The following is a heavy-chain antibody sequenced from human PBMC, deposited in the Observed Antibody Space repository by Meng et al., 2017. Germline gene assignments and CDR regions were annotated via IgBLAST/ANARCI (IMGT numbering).Heavy chain of an antibody. CDR2: IKSKTEGGTT. J-gene: IGHJ6*02. D-gene: IGHD3-10*01. CDR3: TTDRSWGYYGSGSYPLPYYYYYGMDV. CDR1: GFTFSNAW. Sequence: GESLKISCAASGFTFSNAWMSWVRQAPGKGLEWVGRIKSKTEGGTTDYAAPVKGRFTISRDDSKNTLYLQMNSLKTEDTAVYYCTTDRSWGYYGSGSYPLPYYYYYGMDVWGQGTTVTVSS. V-gene: IGHV3-15*01.